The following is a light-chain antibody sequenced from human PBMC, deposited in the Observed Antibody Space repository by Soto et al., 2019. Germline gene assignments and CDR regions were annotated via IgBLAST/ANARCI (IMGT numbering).Light chain of an antibody. V-gene: IGKV3-20*01. CDR3: QQYGSSPWT. Sequence: ETVLTQSPGTLSLSPGERATLSCRASQTIRSNYLAWYRQTPGQAPRLLIYGASNRATGIAARFSGSGSGTEFTLIISRLEPEDFALYYCQQYGSSPWTFGQGTKVEIK. J-gene: IGKJ1*01. CDR1: QTIRSNY. CDR2: GAS.